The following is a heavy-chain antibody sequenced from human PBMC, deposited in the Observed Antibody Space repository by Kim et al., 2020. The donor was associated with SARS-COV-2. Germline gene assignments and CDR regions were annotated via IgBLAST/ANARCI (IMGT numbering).Heavy chain of an antibody. Sequence: GWSLRLSCAASGFTFTIYWMTWVRQAPGKGLEWVASIKQDGSQKYYVDSVKGRFTISRDNAKNSLYLQMNSLRAEDTAVYYCSRARVTKGMDFWGLGTTV. J-gene: IGHJ6*02. CDR3: SRARVTKGMDF. D-gene: IGHD4-17*01. CDR2: IKQDGSQK. V-gene: IGHV3-7*01. CDR1: GFTFTIYW.